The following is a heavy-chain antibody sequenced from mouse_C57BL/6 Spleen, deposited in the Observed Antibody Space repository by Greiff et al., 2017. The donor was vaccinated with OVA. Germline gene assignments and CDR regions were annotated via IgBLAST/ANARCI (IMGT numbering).Heavy chain of an antibody. CDR2: IDPSDSYT. CDR1: GYTFTSYW. CDR3: ARKGDYGNYERFAY. V-gene: IGHV1-50*01. D-gene: IGHD2-1*01. J-gene: IGHJ3*01. Sequence: VQLQQPGAELVKPGASVKLSCKASGYTFTSYWMQWVKQRPGQGLEWIGEIDPSDSYTNYNQKFKGKATLTVDTSSSTAYMQLSSLTSEDSAVYYCARKGDYGNYERFAYWGQGTLVTVSA.